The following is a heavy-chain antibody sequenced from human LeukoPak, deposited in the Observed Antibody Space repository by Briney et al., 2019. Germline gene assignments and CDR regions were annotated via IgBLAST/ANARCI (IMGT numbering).Heavy chain of an antibody. CDR2: ISWGSSTI. V-gene: IGHV3-11*04. J-gene: IGHJ4*02. D-gene: IGHD2-21*02. CDR1: GFNFSDHY. Sequence: GGSLRLSCAASGFNFSDHYMSWIRQVPGKGLEWVSVISWGSSTIYYADSVRGRFTISRDNARNSLYLGMNSLRAEDTAVYYCAKDQDSCSGDCYALPDYWGQGTLVTVSS. CDR3: AKDQDSCSGDCYALPDY.